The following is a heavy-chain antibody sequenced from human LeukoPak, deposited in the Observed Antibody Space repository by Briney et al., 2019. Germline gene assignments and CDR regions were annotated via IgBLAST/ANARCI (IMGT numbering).Heavy chain of an antibody. CDR2: MNPNSGNT. CDR3: ASWELGYCSSTSCLPRFDY. Sequence: ASVKVSCKASGYTFTSYDINWVRQATGQGLEWMGWMNPNSGNTAYAQKFQGRVTMTRSTSITTAYMELSSLRSEDTAVYYCASWELGYCSSTSCLPRFDYWGQGTLVTVSS. V-gene: IGHV1-8*01. J-gene: IGHJ4*02. D-gene: IGHD2-2*01. CDR1: GYTFTSYD.